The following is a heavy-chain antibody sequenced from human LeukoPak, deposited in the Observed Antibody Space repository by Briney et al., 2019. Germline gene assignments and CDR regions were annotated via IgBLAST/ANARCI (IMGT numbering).Heavy chain of an antibody. V-gene: IGHV1-69*05. D-gene: IGHD6-19*01. J-gene: IGHJ4*02. CDR2: IIPIFGTA. CDR3: ERVPQEQWLVGRPIFDY. CDR1: GGTFSSYA. Sequence: GASVKVSCKASGGTFSSYAISWVRQAPGQGLEWMGGIIPIFGTANYAQKFQGRVTITTDESTSTAYMELSSLRYEDTSVYYCERVPQEQWLVGRPIFDYWRQGTLVTVSS.